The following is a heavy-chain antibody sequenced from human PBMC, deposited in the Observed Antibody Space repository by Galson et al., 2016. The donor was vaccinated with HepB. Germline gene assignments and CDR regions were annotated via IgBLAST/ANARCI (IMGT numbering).Heavy chain of an antibody. V-gene: IGHV3-30*04. Sequence: SLRLSCAASGFTFSTYDMHWVRQAPGNGLEWVTLISYNGGYRNYVDSVKGRFSISRDNSRDTLYLEMNSLRIEDTAVYYCARGNHKYSSSSLDYCGQGSLVTVSS. D-gene: IGHD6-6*01. J-gene: IGHJ4*02. CDR3: ARGNHKYSSSSLDY. CDR1: GFTFSTYD. CDR2: ISYNGGYR.